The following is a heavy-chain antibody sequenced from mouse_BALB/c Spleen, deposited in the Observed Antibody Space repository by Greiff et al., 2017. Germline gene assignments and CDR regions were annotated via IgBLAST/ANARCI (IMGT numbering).Heavy chain of an antibody. D-gene: IGHD1-1*01. V-gene: IGHV1-7*01. CDR2: INPSTGYT. CDR1: GYTFTSYW. CDR3: ARWGNYYGSSYGWYFDV. Sequence: QVQLQQSGAELAKPGASVKMSCKASGYTFTSYWMHWVKQRPGQGLEWIGYINPSTGYTEYNQKFKDKATLTADKSSSTAYMQLSSLTSEDSAVYYCARWGNYYGSSYGWYFDVWGAGTTVTVSS. J-gene: IGHJ1*01.